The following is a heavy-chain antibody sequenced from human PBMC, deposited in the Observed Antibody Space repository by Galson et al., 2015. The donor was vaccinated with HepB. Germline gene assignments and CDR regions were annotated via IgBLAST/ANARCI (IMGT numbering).Heavy chain of an antibody. CDR1: GFTFSSYA. Sequence: SLRLSCAASGFTFSSYAMHWVRQAPGKGLEWVAIMSYDGSNKYYADSVQGRFSISRDNSKNTLYLQMNSLRAEDTAVYYCATDSPVRGNTIDEWGQGTLVTVSS. CDR3: ATDSPVRGNTIDE. D-gene: IGHD4-23*01. J-gene: IGHJ4*02. V-gene: IGHV3-30-3*01. CDR2: MSYDGSNK.